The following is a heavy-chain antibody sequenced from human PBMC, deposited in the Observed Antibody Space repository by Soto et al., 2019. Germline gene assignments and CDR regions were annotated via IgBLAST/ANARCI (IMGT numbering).Heavy chain of an antibody. CDR2: INTKTGGT. V-gene: IGHV1-2*02. CDR1: GYSFTDYY. J-gene: IGHJ5*02. CDR3: ARVGPTGWFDP. Sequence: QVHLVQSGAEVKKPGASVKVSCKASGYSFTDYYMHWVRQAPGQGLEWMGWINTKTGGTNYAQRVQGRVTMTGDTSINTAYMELSRLRSDDTAVYYCARVGPTGWFDPWRQGTVVTVSS.